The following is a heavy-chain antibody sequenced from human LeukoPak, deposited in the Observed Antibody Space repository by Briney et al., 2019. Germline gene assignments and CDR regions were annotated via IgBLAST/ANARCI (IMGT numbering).Heavy chain of an antibody. D-gene: IGHD4-17*01. CDR1: GFTFSRYE. J-gene: IGHJ3*02. CDR2: ISSSGSTM. Sequence: PGGSLRLSCAASGFTFSRYEMNWVRQAPGKGLEWLSYISSSGSTMYYADSVKGRITISRDNAKNSLYLQMNSLRDGDTAVYYCARGGGVTTSGGFDIWGQGTMVTVSS. CDR3: ARGGGVTTSGGFDI. V-gene: IGHV3-48*03.